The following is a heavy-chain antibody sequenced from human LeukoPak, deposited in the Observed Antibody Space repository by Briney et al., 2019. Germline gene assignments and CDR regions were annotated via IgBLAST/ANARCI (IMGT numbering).Heavy chain of an antibody. J-gene: IGHJ4*02. CDR2: INSNSSYI. Sequence: GGSLRLSCAASGFTFSSYSMNWVRQAPGKGLEWVSSINSNSSYIYYADSVKGRFTISRDNAKNSLFLQMNSLRAEDTAVYYCARGTMGELWGQGTLVTVSS. V-gene: IGHV3-21*01. CDR3: ARGTMGEL. CDR1: GFTFSSYS. D-gene: IGHD3-10*01.